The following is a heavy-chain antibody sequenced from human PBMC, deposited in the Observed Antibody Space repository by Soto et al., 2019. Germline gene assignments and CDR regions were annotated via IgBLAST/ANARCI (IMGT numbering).Heavy chain of an antibody. Sequence: GESLKISCKGSGYSFTSYWIGWVRQMPGKGLECMGIIYPGDSDTRYSPSFQGQVTISADKSISTAYLQWSSLKASDTAMYYCARAPVPGFWSGYSDQWGQGTLVTVSS. CDR2: IYPGDSDT. CDR1: GYSFTSYW. V-gene: IGHV5-51*01. J-gene: IGHJ4*02. CDR3: ARAPVPGFWSGYSDQ. D-gene: IGHD3-3*01.